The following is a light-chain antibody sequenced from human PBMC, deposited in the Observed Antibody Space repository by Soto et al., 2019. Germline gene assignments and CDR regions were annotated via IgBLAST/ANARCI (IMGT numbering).Light chain of an antibody. CDR2: GAS. J-gene: IGKJ1*01. Sequence: EIVFTQSPGTLSLSPGERATLSCSASQSVSSNLAWYQQKPGQAPRLLIYGASTRATGIPARFSGSGSGTEFTLTISSLQSEDFAVYYCQQYNNWPQTFGQGTKVDIK. CDR1: QSVSSN. CDR3: QQYNNWPQT. V-gene: IGKV3-15*01.